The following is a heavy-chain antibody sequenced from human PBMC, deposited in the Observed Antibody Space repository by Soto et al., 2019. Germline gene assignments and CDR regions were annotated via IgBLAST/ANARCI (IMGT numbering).Heavy chain of an antibody. D-gene: IGHD6-13*01. V-gene: IGHV1-3*01. CDR3: ARDTGSSCWQGYGMDV. J-gene: IGHJ6*02. CDR1: GYTFTSYA. Sequence: QVQLVQSGAEVKKPGASVKVSCKASGYTFTSYAMHWVRQAPGQRLEWMGWINARNGNTKYSQKFQGRVTITRDTSESKGYMEVSRLRSEDTAVYYCARDTGSSCWQGYGMDVWGQGTTVTVSS. CDR2: INARNGNT.